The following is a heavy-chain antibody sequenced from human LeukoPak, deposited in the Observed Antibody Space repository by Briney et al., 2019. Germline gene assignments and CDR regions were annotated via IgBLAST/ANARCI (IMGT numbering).Heavy chain of an antibody. CDR2: ISSSGSTV. D-gene: IGHD6-13*01. Sequence: GGSLRLSCAASGFTFSSYEMNWVRQAPGKGLEWVSYISSSGSTVYYVDSVKGRFTISRDNAKNSLYLQMNSLRAEDTAVYYCASGEAAAATPFDYWGQGTLVTVSS. CDR1: GFTFSSYE. CDR3: ASGEAAAATPFDY. V-gene: IGHV3-48*03. J-gene: IGHJ4*02.